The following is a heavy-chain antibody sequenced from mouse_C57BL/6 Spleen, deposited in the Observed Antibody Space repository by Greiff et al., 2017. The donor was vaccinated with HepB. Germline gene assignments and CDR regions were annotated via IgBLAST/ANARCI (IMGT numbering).Heavy chain of an antibody. J-gene: IGHJ4*01. V-gene: IGHV2-5*01. Sequence: VQRVESGPGLVQPSQSLSITCTVSGFSLTSYGVHWVRQSPGKGLEWLGVIWRGGSTDYNAAFMSRLSITKDNSKSQVFFKMNSLQADDTAIYYCAKNSYGYYDYYAMDYWGQGTSVTVSS. CDR2: IWRGGST. D-gene: IGHD2-3*01. CDR1: GFSLTSYG. CDR3: AKNSYGYYDYYAMDY.